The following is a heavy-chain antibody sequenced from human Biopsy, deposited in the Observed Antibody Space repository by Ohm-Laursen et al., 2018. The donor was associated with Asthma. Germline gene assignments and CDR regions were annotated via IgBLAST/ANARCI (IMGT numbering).Heavy chain of an antibody. J-gene: IGHJ4*02. Sequence: GSLRLSCAASGFTFSSYSMNWVRQAPGKGLEWVSSISSSSNYIYYADSVKGRFTISRDNAKNLLYLQMNSLRAEDTAVYYCARDGTDMNEAMPKDYWGQGILVTVSS. V-gene: IGHV3-21*01. CDR1: GFTFSSYS. D-gene: IGHD2-2*01. CDR3: ARDGTDMNEAMPKDY. CDR2: ISSSSNYI.